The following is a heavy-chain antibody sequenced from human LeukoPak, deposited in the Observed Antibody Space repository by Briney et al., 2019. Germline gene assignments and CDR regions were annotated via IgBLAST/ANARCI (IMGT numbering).Heavy chain of an antibody. V-gene: IGHV3-23*01. D-gene: IGHD6-6*01. CDR2: ISGSGGST. CDR3: ARGVAAFDY. CDR1: GFTFTSYG. Sequence: GGTLRLSCAASGFTFTSYGMSWVRRAPGKGLEWVSGISGSGGSTYYADSVKGRFTISRDNSKNTLYLQMNSLRSEDTAVYYCARGVAAFDYWGQGTLVTVSS. J-gene: IGHJ4*02.